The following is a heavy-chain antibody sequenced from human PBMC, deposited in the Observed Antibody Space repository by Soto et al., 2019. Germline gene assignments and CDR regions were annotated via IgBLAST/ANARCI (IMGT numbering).Heavy chain of an antibody. V-gene: IGHV4-59*01. CDR1: GGSISSYY. D-gene: IGHD2-21*02. CDR3: ARAPPYCGGDCYSGYSWFDP. Sequence: PSETLSLTCTVSGGSISSYYWSWIRQPPGKGLEWIGYIYYSGSTNYNPSLKSRVTISVDTSKNQFSLKLSSVTAADTAVYYCARAPPYCGGDCYSGYSWFDPWGQGTLVTVSS. CDR2: IYYSGST. J-gene: IGHJ5*02.